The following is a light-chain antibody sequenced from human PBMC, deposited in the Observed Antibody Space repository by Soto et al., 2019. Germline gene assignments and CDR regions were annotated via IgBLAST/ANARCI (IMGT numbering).Light chain of an antibody. V-gene: IGLV1-51*02. Sequence: QSVLTQPPSVSAAPGQKVTISCSGSSSNIGNNYVSWYQQLPGTAPKLLIYENNKRPSGIPDRFSGSKSGTSATLGITGLQTGDEADYYCGACDSSLSAVVFGGGTKVTVL. CDR3: GACDSSLSAVV. CDR1: SSNIGNNY. CDR2: ENN. J-gene: IGLJ2*01.